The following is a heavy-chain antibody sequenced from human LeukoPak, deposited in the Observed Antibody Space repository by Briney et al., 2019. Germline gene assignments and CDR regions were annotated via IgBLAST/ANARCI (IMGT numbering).Heavy chain of an antibody. J-gene: IGHJ3*02. CDR2: IYYSGST. CDR1: GGSISSYY. V-gene: IGHV4-59*01. D-gene: IGHD3-16*01. Sequence: SETMSLTCTVSGGSISSYYWSWIRQPPGKGLEWIGYIYYSGSTNYNPSLKSRVTISVDTSKNQFSLKLSSVTAADTAVYYCARITVGGAFDIWGQGTMVTVSS. CDR3: ARITVGGAFDI.